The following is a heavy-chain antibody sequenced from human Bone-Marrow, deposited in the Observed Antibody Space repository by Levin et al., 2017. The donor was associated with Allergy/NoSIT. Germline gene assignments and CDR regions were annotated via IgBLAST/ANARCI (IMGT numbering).Heavy chain of an antibody. CDR3: ATGMPVAGAANYYYAMDV. Sequence: GESLKISCAASGFTFSSYAMHWVRQAPGKGLEWVAVIAYDGSNKYYADSVKGRFTISRDNSKNTLSLQMDNLRTEDTAVYYCATGMPVAGAANYYYAMDVWGQGTTVTVSS. V-gene: IGHV3-30-3*01. CDR1: GFTFSSYA. D-gene: IGHD6-19*01. CDR2: IAYDGSNK. J-gene: IGHJ6*02.